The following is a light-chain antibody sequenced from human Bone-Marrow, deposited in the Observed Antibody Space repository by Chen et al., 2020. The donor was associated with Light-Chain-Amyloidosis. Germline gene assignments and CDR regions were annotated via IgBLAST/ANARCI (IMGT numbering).Light chain of an antibody. CDR2: DVN. J-gene: IGLJ2*01. V-gene: IGLV2-14*03. CDR3: SSSTSTSPVL. CDR1: SSDIGDNKF. Sequence: QSALTQPASVSGSPGQSITISCTGTSSDIGDNKFVSWYQQRAGRGPKLLIFDVNNRTSGITDRFSGSKFDNTASLTISGLRAEYEGDYYCSSSTSTSPVLFGGGTRLTVL.